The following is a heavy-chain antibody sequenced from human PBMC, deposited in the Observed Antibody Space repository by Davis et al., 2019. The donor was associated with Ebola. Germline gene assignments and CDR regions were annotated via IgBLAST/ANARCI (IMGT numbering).Heavy chain of an antibody. V-gene: IGHV5-51*01. CDR3: ARRSDYVWGTYRFDS. CDR2: IYPGDSDT. CDR1: GYSFTTYW. Sequence: GESLKISCKSSGYSFTTYWIGWVRQMPGKGLEWMGIIYPGDSDTRYSPSFQGQVTISADKSISTAYLQWSSLKASDTAIYYCARRSDYVWGTYRFDSWGQGTLVTVSS. J-gene: IGHJ4*02. D-gene: IGHD3-16*02.